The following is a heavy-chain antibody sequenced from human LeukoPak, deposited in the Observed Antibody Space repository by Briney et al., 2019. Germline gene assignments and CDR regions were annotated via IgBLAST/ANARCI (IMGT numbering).Heavy chain of an antibody. V-gene: IGHV3-30*02. CDR2: IRYDGSNK. CDR1: GFTFSSYR. CDR3: AKDPLWFGEKHLDHAFDI. Sequence: GGSLRLSCAASGFTFSSYRMHWVRQAPGKGLEWVTFIRYDGSNKYYADSVKGRFTISRDNSKNTLYLQMNSLRAEDTAVYYCAKDPLWFGEKHLDHAFDIWGQGTMVTVSS. D-gene: IGHD3-10*01. J-gene: IGHJ3*02.